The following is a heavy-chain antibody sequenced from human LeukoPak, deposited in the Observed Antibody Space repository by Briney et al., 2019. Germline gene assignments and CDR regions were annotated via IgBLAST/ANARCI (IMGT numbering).Heavy chain of an antibody. V-gene: IGHV1-69*05. J-gene: IGHJ4*02. CDR2: IIPIFGTA. CDR3: AISQATYYYVSSGPITTYRSLDY. CDR1: GGTFSSYA. Sequence: ASVKVSCKASGGTFSSYAISWVRQAPGQGLEWMGGIIPIFGTANYAQKFQGRVTITTDESTSTAYMELSSLRSEDTAVYYCAISQATYYYVSSGPITTYRSLDYWGQGTLVTVSS. D-gene: IGHD3-22*01.